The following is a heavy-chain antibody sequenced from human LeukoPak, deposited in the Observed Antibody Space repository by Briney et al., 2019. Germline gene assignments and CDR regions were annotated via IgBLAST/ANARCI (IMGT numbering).Heavy chain of an antibody. CDR1: GYTFTDHY. J-gene: IGHJ4*02. Sequence: GASVKVSCKASGYTFTDHYIHWMRQAPGQGPEWMGWMSAYSGTTNYREKFKGRVTLTRDTSTRTAYMELSGLRSDDAAVYFCARAMSGDLFDYWGQGTLVTVTS. D-gene: IGHD3-10*01. V-gene: IGHV1-2*02. CDR3: ARAMSGDLFDY. CDR2: MSAYSGTT.